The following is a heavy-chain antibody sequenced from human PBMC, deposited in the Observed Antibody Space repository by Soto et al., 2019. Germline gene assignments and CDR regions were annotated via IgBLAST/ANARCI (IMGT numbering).Heavy chain of an antibody. CDR1: GCSISSYY. Sequence: AETLSLTGTVSGCSISSYYWSWIRQPPGKGLEWIGYIYYSGSTNYNPSLKSRVTISVDTSKNQFSLKLSSVTAADTAVYYCARDRQGFYGEQYYYGMDVWGQGTTVTVSS. J-gene: IGHJ6*02. D-gene: IGHD4-17*01. V-gene: IGHV4-59*01. CDR3: ARDRQGFYGEQYYYGMDV. CDR2: IYYSGST.